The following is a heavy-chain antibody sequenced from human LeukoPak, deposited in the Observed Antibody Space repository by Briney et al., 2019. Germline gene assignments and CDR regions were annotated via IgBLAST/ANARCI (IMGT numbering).Heavy chain of an antibody. V-gene: IGHV1-2*02. CDR1: GYTFTDYY. CDR2: INPNNGGI. Sequence: GASVKVSCKASGYTFTDYYIHWVRQAPGQGLEWMGWINPNNGGIHYSQRFQGRVTMTRDTSISTAYVELSRLRSDDTAVYYCARDVRRDTFDIWGQGTMVTVPS. J-gene: IGHJ3*02. D-gene: IGHD3-10*02. CDR3: ARDVRRDTFDI.